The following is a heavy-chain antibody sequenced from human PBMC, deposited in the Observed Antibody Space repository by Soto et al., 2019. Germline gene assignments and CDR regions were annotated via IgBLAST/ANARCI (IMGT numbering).Heavy chain of an antibody. CDR2: INAGNGNT. Sequence: QVQLVQSGAEVKKPGASVKVSCKASGYTFTTYAMHWVRQAPGQRLEWMGWINAGNGNTKYSQKFQGRVTFTSDTSAGIAYMELSSLRSEDTSVYYCARRGALTGTGFDYWGQGTQVTVSS. D-gene: IGHD1-1*01. V-gene: IGHV1-3*01. J-gene: IGHJ4*02. CDR3: ARRGALTGTGFDY. CDR1: GYTFTTYA.